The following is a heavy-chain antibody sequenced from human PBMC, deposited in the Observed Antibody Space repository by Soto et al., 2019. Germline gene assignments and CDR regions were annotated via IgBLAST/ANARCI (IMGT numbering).Heavy chain of an antibody. CDR2: IIPILGIA. J-gene: IGHJ4*02. Sequence: QVQLVQSGAEVKKPGSSVKVSCKASGGTFSSYTISWVRQAPGQGLEWMGRIIPILGIANYAQKFQGRVTITADKSTSTAYMELSSMRSEDTAVYYCARGRGSGPGGYWVQGTLVTVSS. CDR1: GGTFSSYT. D-gene: IGHD3-10*01. CDR3: ARGRGSGPGGY. V-gene: IGHV1-69*02.